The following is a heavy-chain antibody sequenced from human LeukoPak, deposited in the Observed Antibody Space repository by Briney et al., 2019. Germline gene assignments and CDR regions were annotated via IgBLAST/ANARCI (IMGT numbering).Heavy chain of an antibody. CDR1: GGTFSSYA. CDR3: ARDGYGDYVLDY. V-gene: IGHV1-69*13. J-gene: IGHJ4*02. CDR2: IIPIFGTA. Sequence: SVKVSCRASGGTFSSYAISWVRQAPGQGLEWMGGIIPIFGTANYAQKFQGRVTITADESTSTAYMELSSLRSEDTAVYYCARDGYGDYVLDYWGQGTLVTVSS. D-gene: IGHD4-17*01.